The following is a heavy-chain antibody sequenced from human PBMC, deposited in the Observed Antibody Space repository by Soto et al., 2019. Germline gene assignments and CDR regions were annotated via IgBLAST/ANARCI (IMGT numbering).Heavy chain of an antibody. D-gene: IGHD3-22*01. V-gene: IGHV4-59*01. CDR1: GGSISPYY. J-gene: IGHJ5*02. CDR3: ARAHYDSSGYWFDP. CDR2: IYYSGST. Sequence: SETLSLTCTVSGGSISPYYWSWIRQTPGKGLEWIAYIYYSGSTNYDPSLKSRVTISVDTSKNQCSLKLSSVTAADTAVYYCARAHYDSSGYWFDPWGQGTLVTVSS.